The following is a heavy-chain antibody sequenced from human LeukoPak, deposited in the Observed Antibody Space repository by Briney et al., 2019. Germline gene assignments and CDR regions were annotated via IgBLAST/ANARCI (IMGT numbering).Heavy chain of an antibody. J-gene: IGHJ4*02. V-gene: IGHV1-18*01. D-gene: IGHD5-24*01. CDR3: AREDKEMATRY. Sequence: WASGKGCCKASGYTFTSYGISWVRQAPGQGLEWSGWISAYNGNTNCAQKLQCRVTMTTDPSTSTAYMELRSLSSDDTAVYYCAREDKEMATRYWGQGTLVTVSS. CDR1: GYTFTSYG. CDR2: ISAYNGNT.